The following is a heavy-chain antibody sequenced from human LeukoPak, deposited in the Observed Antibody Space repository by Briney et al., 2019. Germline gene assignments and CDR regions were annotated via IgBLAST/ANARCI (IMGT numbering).Heavy chain of an antibody. J-gene: IGHJ5*02. D-gene: IGHD3-22*01. Sequence: ASVKVSCKASGYTFTGYYMHWVRQAPGQGLEWMGWINPNSGGTNYAQKFQGRVTMTRDTSISTAYMELSRLRSDDTAVYYCARDWFRSSSGYYYDWFDPWGQGTQVTVSS. CDR2: INPNSGGT. V-gene: IGHV1-2*02. CDR3: ARDWFRSSSGYYYDWFDP. CDR1: GYTFTGYY.